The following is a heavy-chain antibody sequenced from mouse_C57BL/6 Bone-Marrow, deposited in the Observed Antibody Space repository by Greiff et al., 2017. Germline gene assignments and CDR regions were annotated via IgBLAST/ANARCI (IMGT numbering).Heavy chain of an antibody. CDR3: AAIYSGAMDY. V-gene: IGHV1-82*01. D-gene: IGHD2-1*01. J-gene: IGHJ4*01. Sequence: VQLQQSGPELVKPGASVKISCTASGYAFSSSWMNWVEQRPGKGLEWIGRIYPGDGDTNYNGKFKGKATLTADKSSSTAYMQLSSLTSEDSAVYFCAAIYSGAMDYWGQGTSVTVSS. CDR1: GYAFSSSW. CDR2: IYPGDGDT.